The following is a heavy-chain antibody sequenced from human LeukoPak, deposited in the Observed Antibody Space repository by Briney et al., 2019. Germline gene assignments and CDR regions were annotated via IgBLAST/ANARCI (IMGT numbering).Heavy chain of an antibody. J-gene: IGHJ5*02. CDR3: ARVGSA. V-gene: IGHV3-48*01. D-gene: IGHD3-10*01. CDR1: GYTFSIAW. CDR2: ISSGSDMT. Sequence: GGSLRLSCAASGYTFSIAWMSWVRQAPGKGLEWISYISSGSDMTYYADSVKGRFTISRDNARNSLYLQMNTLTPEDTAVYYCARVGSAWGQGTLVTVSS.